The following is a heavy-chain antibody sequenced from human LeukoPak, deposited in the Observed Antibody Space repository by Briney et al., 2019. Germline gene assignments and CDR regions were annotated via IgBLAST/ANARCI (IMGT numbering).Heavy chain of an antibody. J-gene: IGHJ6*03. CDR1: GGSISSYY. CDR3: ARANIVVVPAAKEGSYYYMDV. Sequence: SETLSLTCTVSGGSISSYYWSWIRQPAGKGLEWIGRIYTSGSTNYNPSLKSRVTMSVDTSKNQFSLKLSPVTAADTAVYYCARANIVVVPAAKEGSYYYMDVWGKGTTVTVSS. V-gene: IGHV4-4*07. CDR2: IYTSGST. D-gene: IGHD2-2*01.